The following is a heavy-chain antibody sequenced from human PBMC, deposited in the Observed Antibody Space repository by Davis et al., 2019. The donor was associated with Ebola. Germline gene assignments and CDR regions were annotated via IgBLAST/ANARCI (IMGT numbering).Heavy chain of an antibody. CDR3: ARQLFPIKSGMDV. CDR2: IYPGDSDI. CDR1: GYSFSNYW. D-gene: IGHD2/OR15-2a*01. V-gene: IGHV5-51*01. Sequence: GESLKISCQASGYSFSNYWIGWVRQLPGKGLEWLGIIYPGDSDIRYSPSFQGQVTISADKSISTAYLQWSSLKASDTAMYYCARQLFPIKSGMDVWGQGTTVTVSS. J-gene: IGHJ6*02.